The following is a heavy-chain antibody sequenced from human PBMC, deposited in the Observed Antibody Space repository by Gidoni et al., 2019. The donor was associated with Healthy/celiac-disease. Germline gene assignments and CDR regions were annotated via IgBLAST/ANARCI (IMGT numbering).Heavy chain of an antibody. Sequence: EVQLVESGGGLVKPGGSLRLSCAASGFTFSGDSMNWVRQAPGKGLEWVSSISSSSSYIYYADSVKGRFTISRDNAKNSLYLQMNSLRAEDTAVYYCARYWAYDFWTKYYYYGMDVWGQGTTVTVSS. J-gene: IGHJ6*02. CDR2: ISSSSSYI. CDR1: GFTFSGDS. V-gene: IGHV3-21*01. D-gene: IGHD3-3*01. CDR3: ARYWAYDFWTKYYYYGMDV.